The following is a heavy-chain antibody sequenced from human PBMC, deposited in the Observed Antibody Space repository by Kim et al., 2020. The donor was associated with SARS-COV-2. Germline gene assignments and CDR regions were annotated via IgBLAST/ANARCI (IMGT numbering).Heavy chain of an antibody. V-gene: IGHV1-2*02. D-gene: IGHD1-1*01. CDR3: ARDPPSTGTSLDF. J-gene: IGHJ4*02. Sequence: KYSKKFQGRVTLTRDTSISTAYMELSRLRSDDTAVYFCARDPPSTGTSLDFWGQGTLVTVSS.